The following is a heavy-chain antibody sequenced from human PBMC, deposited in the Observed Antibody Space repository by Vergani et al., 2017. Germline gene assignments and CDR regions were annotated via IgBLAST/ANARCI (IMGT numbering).Heavy chain of an antibody. Sequence: QVQLQESGPGLVKPSETLSLTCPVSGGSISSYYWRWIRQPPGKGLEWIGYIYYSGSTNYNPSLKSRVTISVDTAKNQFSLKLSSVTAADTAVYYCATYDFWSGFDFDYWGQGTLVTVSS. CDR2: IYYSGST. D-gene: IGHD3-3*01. CDR1: GGSISSYY. J-gene: IGHJ4*02. CDR3: ATYDFWSGFDFDY. V-gene: IGHV4-59*01.